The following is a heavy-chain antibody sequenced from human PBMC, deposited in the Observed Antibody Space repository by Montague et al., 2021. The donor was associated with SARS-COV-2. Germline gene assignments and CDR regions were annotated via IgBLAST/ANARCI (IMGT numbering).Heavy chain of an antibody. CDR1: GFTFSSYE. J-gene: IGHJ4*02. V-gene: IGHV3-48*03. CDR3: AIYSSGWYGWGFDY. Sequence: SLRLSCAASGFTFSSYEMNWVRQAPGEGLEWVSYISSGSTIYYADSVKGRFTISRDNAKNSLYLQMNSLRAEDTAVYYCAIYSSGWYGWGFDYWGQGTLVTVSS. D-gene: IGHD6-19*01. CDR2: ISSGSTI.